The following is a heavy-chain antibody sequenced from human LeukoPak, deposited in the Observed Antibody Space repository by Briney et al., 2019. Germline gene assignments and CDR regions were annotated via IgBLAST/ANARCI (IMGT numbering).Heavy chain of an antibody. CDR1: GLTFSSYG. CDR2: ISYDGNNK. D-gene: IGHD6-13*01. J-gene: IGHJ4*02. V-gene: IGHV3-30*03. CDR3: ARERSDSSSWYVFDY. Sequence: GRSLRLSCAASGLTFSSYGMHWVRQAPGKGLEWVASISYDGNNKYYADSVKGRFTISRDDSKNTLYLQMNSLRAEDTAVLYCARERSDSSSWYVFDYWGQGTLVTVSS.